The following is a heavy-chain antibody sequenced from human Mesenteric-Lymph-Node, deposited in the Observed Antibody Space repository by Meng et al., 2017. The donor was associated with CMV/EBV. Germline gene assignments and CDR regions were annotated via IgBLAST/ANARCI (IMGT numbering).Heavy chain of an antibody. CDR1: GFTLNSAW. V-gene: IGHV3-48*04. Sequence: GESLKISCAGSGFTLNSAWMNWVRQAPGKGLEWVSHISSSGSTINYAASVKGRFTISRDNAKNSLYLQINSLRADDTAVYYCARDIVVVGVAPSVDYYFYGMDIWGQGTTVTVSS. D-gene: IGHD2-2*01. J-gene: IGHJ6*02. CDR2: ISSSGSTI. CDR3: ARDIVVVGVAPSVDYYFYGMDI.